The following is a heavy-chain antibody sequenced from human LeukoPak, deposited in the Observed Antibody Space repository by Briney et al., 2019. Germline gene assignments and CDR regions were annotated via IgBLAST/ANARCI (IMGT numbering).Heavy chain of an antibody. CDR1: GFTFSSYW. CDR3: AREPPYYYDSSGYYDLYY. D-gene: IGHD3-22*01. V-gene: IGHV3-21*01. CDR2: ISSSSSYI. J-gene: IGHJ4*02. Sequence: GGSLRLSCAASGFTFSSYWMSWVRQAPGKGLEWVSSISSSSSYIYYADSVKGRFTISRDNAKNSLYLQMNSLRAEDTAVYYCAREPPYYYDSSGYYDLYYWGQGTLVTVSS.